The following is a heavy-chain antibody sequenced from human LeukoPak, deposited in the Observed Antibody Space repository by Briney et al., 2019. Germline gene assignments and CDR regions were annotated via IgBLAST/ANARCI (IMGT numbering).Heavy chain of an antibody. D-gene: IGHD1-26*01. J-gene: IGHJ4*02. CDR1: GFTFSSYW. V-gene: IGHV3-74*01. CDR3: VRYSGSYGGADY. CDR2: INSDGSST. Sequence: PGGSLRLSCAASGFTFSSYWMHWVRQAPGKGLVWVSRINSDGSSTSYADSVKGRFTISRDNAKNTLYLQMNSLRAEDTAVYYCVRYSGSYGGADYWGQGTLVTVSS.